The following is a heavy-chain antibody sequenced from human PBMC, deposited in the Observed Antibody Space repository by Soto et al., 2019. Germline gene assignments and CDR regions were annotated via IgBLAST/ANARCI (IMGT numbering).Heavy chain of an antibody. V-gene: IGHV4-30-4*01. CDR1: GGSISSDDSY. J-gene: IGHJ4*02. D-gene: IGHD5-12*01. CDR3: ARDLRGYGNFDY. Sequence: QVQLQESGPGLVKPSQTLSLTCTVSGGSISSDDSYWSWIRQPPGKGLEWIGYIYYGGTTYYNPSLKNRAPIPVETSNNQFSLKLSSVTAADTAVYYCARDLRGYGNFDYWGQGTLVTVSS. CDR2: IYYGGTT.